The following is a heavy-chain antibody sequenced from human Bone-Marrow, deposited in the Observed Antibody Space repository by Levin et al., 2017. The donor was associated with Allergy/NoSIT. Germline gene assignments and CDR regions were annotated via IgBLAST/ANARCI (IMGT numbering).Heavy chain of an antibody. CDR3: ARDPPPSSYYYFYMDV. V-gene: IGHV7-4-1*02. Sequence: GASVKVSCKASGYTFTSFAMNWVRQAPGQGLEWMGWINTNTGNPTYAQGFTGRFVFSLDTSVSTAYLQISSLKAEDTAVYYCARDPPPSSYYYFYMDVWGKGTTVTVSS. CDR1: GYTFTSFA. CDR2: INTNTGNP. J-gene: IGHJ6*03.